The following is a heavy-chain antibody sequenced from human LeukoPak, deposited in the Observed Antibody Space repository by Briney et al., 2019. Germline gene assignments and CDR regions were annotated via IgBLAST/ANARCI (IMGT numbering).Heavy chain of an antibody. CDR2: IYYSGST. CDR3: ARSCTNGVCYFGY. D-gene: IGHD2-8*01. CDR1: GGSISSGGYY. J-gene: IGHJ4*02. V-gene: IGHV4-31*03. Sequence: SETLSLTCTVSGGSISSGGYYWSWIRQHPGKGQEWIGYIYYSGSTYYNPSLKSRVTISVDTSKNQFSLKLSSVTAADTAVYYCARSCTNGVCYFGYWGQGTLVTVSS.